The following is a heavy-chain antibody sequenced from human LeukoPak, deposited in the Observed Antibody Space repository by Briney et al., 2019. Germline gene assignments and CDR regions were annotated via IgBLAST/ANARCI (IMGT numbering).Heavy chain of an antibody. Sequence: ASVKVSCKASGYTFTGYYMHWVRQAPGQGLEWMGWINPNSGGTNYAQKFQGRVTMTRDTSISTAYMELSRLRSGDTAVYYCARPQGPHIVVIGGEFDYWGQGTLVTVSS. CDR2: INPNSGGT. V-gene: IGHV1-2*02. CDR3: ARPQGPHIVVIGGEFDY. D-gene: IGHD2-21*01. J-gene: IGHJ4*02. CDR1: GYTFTGYY.